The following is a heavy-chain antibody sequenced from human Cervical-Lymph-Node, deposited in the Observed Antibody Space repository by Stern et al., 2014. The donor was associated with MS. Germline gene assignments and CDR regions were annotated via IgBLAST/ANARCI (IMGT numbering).Heavy chain of an antibody. J-gene: IGHJ4*02. Sequence: VQLVESGGGLVKPGGSLRLSCAASGFTFSSYWMHWVRQAPGKVMVWVSRVHTDGRSPGYDVSAKDRINITRDTSQNTVYLQMNSLRGEDTAVYYCARGYYFDDWGQGTLVTVSS. V-gene: IGHV3-74*02. CDR2: VHTDGRSP. CDR3: ARGYYFDD. CDR1: GFTFSSYW.